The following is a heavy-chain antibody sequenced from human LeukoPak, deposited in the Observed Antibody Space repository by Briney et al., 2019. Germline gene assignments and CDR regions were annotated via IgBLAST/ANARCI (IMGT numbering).Heavy chain of an antibody. Sequence: GGSLRLSCAASAFTLTTCSMRWVRQARRKGQEWVSTISASGDSAYSADSVKGRFTISRDNSKNTLYLQMNSLRAEDTAVYYCAKTRASSFGNQDFDYWGQGALVTVSS. V-gene: IGHV3-23*01. CDR1: AFTLTTCS. J-gene: IGHJ4*02. CDR2: ISASGDSA. D-gene: IGHD5-18*01. CDR3: AKTRASSFGNQDFDY.